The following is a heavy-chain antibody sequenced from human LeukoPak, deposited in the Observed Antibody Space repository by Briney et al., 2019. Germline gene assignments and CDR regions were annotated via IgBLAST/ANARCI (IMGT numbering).Heavy chain of an antibody. J-gene: IGHJ3*02. Sequence: GGSLRLSCAASGFTFSSYDMSWVRQAPGKGLEWVSSISLSTDGTTYADSVKGRFTISTDNAKKTLHLQMDSLRVEDTAIYYCAKALTRWAFDIWGQGTMVTVSS. CDR1: GFTFSSYD. V-gene: IGHV3-23*01. D-gene: IGHD3-16*01. CDR3: AKALTRWAFDI. CDR2: ISLSTDGT.